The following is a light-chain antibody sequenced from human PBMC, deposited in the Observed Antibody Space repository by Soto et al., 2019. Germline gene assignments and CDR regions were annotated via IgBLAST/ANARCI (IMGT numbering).Light chain of an antibody. CDR3: QQRSKWPLT. CDR1: ESISSY. Sequence: EIVLTQSPATLSLSPGERATLSCWASESISSYLGWYQKKPGQPPRLLIYDASNRAAGIPARFSGSGSGTDFTLTISSLEPDDFAVYYCQQRSKWPLTFGGGTKVEIK. V-gene: IGKV3-11*01. J-gene: IGKJ4*01. CDR2: DAS.